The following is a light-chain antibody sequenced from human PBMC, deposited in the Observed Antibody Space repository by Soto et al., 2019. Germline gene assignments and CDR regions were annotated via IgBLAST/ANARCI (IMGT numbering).Light chain of an antibody. CDR3: QQYNTYPLS. CDR2: DAS. CDR1: QTIRNW. V-gene: IGKV1-5*01. J-gene: IGKJ4*01. Sequence: DIQMTQSPSTLYASVGDRVTITCRASQTIRNWLAWYQQKPGKATKVLIFDASTLDSGVPSRFSGRRSGTDFTLTISSLQSSDFPTYYCQQYNTYPLSFGGGTKVEI.